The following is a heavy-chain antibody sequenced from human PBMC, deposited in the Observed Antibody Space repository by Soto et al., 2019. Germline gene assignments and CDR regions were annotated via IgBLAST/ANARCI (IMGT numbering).Heavy chain of an antibody. V-gene: IGHV3-15*01. CDR2: ISSRTDGGTT. D-gene: IGHD3-3*01. CDR3: TPFLEWLFGYYYYYGMDV. J-gene: IGHJ6*02. Sequence: WGSLRLPXAPSAFTFSNAWLSWVRQAPGKGQEWVGRISSRTDGGTTDYAAPVKCRCPISRDDSKNTLYLQMNSLQTEDTAVYYCTPFLEWLFGYYYYYGMDVWGQRSTFTVSS. CDR1: AFTFSNAW.